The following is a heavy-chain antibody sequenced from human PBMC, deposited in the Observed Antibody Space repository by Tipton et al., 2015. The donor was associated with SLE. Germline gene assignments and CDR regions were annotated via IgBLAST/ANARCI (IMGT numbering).Heavy chain of an antibody. Sequence: GSLRLSCAVYGGSFSGYYWSWIRQPPGKGLEWIGEINHSGSTNYNPSLKSRVTKSVDTSKNQFSLKLSSVTAADTAVYYCARVRPPLSIFGVVKGTDYYYMDVWGKGTTVTVPS. J-gene: IGHJ6*03. CDR3: ARVRPPLSIFGVVKGTDYYYMDV. V-gene: IGHV4-34*01. D-gene: IGHD3-3*01. CDR1: GGSFSGYY. CDR2: INHSGST.